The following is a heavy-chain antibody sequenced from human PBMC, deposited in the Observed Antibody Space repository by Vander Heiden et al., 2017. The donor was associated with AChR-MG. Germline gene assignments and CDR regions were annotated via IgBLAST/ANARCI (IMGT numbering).Heavy chain of an antibody. Sequence: QVQLQESGPRLVRPSDTLSLTCTVSGGPLGNNYWSWIRQPPGKGLLWMGEIDSGGRTTYSPSLKSRVSLSIDTSKNKISLRLSSVTAADTAIYYCARIIVAPFGTLYDSYMDVWGQGTTVTVSS. V-gene: IGHV4-59*07. D-gene: IGHD3-22*01. CDR3: ARIIVAPFGTLYDSYMDV. J-gene: IGHJ6*03. CDR2: IDSGGRT. CDR1: GGPLGNNY.